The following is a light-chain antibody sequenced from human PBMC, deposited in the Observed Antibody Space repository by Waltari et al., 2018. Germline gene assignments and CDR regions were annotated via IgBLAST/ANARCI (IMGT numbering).Light chain of an antibody. CDR2: ASS. Sequence: TQSPVTLSVSPREPATLSCRASESVKSDLAWYYQKPGQAPRLLMYASSDRATGVPVRFTGSGFDTDFTLTISSLQSEDLGIYHCQQYNKWPPTFGGGTKVEIK. CDR1: ESVKSD. V-gene: IGKV3-15*01. J-gene: IGKJ4*01. CDR3: QQYNKWPPT.